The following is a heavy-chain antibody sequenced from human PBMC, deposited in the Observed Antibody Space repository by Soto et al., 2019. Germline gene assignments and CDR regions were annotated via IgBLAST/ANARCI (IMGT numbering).Heavy chain of an antibody. J-gene: IGHJ6*02. CDR1: GGTFSIYA. CDR2: IIPISDTT. Sequence: QVQLVQSGAEVKKPGSSVKVSCKASGGTFSIYAISWVRQAPGQGLEWMGGIIPISDTTNYAQKFQGRVTMTADEATSTAYMELSSLRSEATAVYYCARSQGSSTSLETSYYYYYGMDVWGQGTTVTVPS. D-gene: IGHD2-2*01. V-gene: IGHV1-69*01. CDR3: ARSQGSSTSLETSYYYYYGMDV.